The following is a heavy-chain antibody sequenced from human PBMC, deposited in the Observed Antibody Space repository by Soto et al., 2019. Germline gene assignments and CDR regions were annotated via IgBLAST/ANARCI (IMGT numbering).Heavy chain of an antibody. V-gene: IGHV3-73*01. D-gene: IGHD6-13*01. CDR3: AIEAAGFGH. J-gene: IGHJ4*02. CDR2: IRSKASNYAT. CDR1: GFSFSVSS. Sequence: EVQLVESGGGLVQPGGSMRLSCAASGFSFSVSSMHWVRQASGKGLEWLGRIRSKASNYATTDSESVRGRIIISRDDSQDTMFMQMNSLMNEDTAIYYCAIEAAGFGHWGQGTLVTVSS.